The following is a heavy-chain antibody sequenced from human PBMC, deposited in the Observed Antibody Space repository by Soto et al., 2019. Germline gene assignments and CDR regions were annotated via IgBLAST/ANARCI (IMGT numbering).Heavy chain of an antibody. V-gene: IGHV3-73*02. D-gene: IGHD6-19*01. CDR1: GFTFSDSA. CDR3: TSAAVASY. J-gene: IGHJ4*02. Sequence: EVQLVESGGGLVQPGGSLKVSCAASGFTFSDSAMHWVRQASGKGLEWVGCIRGKTNSYATTYAASLKGRFTISTDDSKSTNYLHMNSLKAEDTAVYYCTSAAVASYWGQGTLVTVSS. CDR2: IRGKTNSYAT.